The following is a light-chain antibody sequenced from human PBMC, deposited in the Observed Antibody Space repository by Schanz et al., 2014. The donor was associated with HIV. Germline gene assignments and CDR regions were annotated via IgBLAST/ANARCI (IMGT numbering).Light chain of an antibody. CDR1: NYDIGGNDF. J-gene: IGLJ1*01. Sequence: QSVLTQPASVSGSPGQSITISCTGTNYDIGGNDFVPWHQQHPGEAPKLLVYDVTNRPSGVSSRFSGSKSGNTASLTISGLQAEDEADYYCSSYTSSSTYVFGTGTKLTVL. CDR2: DVT. V-gene: IGLV2-14*03. CDR3: SSYTSSSTYV.